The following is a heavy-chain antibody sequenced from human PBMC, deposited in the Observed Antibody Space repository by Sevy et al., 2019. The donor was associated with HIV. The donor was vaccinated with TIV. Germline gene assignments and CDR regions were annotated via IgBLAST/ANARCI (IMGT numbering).Heavy chain of an antibody. CDR2: MSSSGTTI. CDR3: ARDEGNDSNANYHFYFDL. V-gene: IGHV3-11*01. D-gene: IGHD4-4*01. Sequence: GGSLRLSCAASGFTFSDYYMSWIRQVPGKGLEWVSYMSSSGTTINYADSVKGRFTISRDNAKKSLYLHMNSLRAEDSAVYYCARDEGNDSNANYHFYFDLWGRGTLVTVSS. CDR1: GFTFSDYY. J-gene: IGHJ2*01.